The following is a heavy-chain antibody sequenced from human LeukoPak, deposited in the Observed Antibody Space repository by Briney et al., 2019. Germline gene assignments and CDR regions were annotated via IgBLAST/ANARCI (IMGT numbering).Heavy chain of an antibody. CDR2: IYSGGST. Sequence: PGGSLRLSCAVSGFTVSSNYMSWVRQAPGKGLKWVSVIYSGGSTYYADSVKGRFTISRDNSKNTLYLQMNSLRAEDTAVYYCARGGVVFTSYFDYWGQGTLVTVSS. V-gene: IGHV3-53*01. CDR1: GFTVSSNY. D-gene: IGHD3-22*01. J-gene: IGHJ4*02. CDR3: ARGGVVFTSYFDY.